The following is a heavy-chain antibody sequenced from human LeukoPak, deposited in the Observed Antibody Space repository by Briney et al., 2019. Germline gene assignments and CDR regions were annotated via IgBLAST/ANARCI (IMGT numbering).Heavy chain of an antibody. J-gene: IGHJ4*02. D-gene: IGHD5-18*01. Sequence: PGGSLRLSCAASGFTFSSYGMSWVRQAPGKGLEWVSAISGSGGSTYYADSVKGRFTISRDNSKNTLYLQMNSLRAEDTAVYYCAKDPQLWFSGIFDYWGQGTLVTVSS. CDR2: ISGSGGST. CDR3: AKDPQLWFSGIFDY. CDR1: GFTFSSYG. V-gene: IGHV3-23*01.